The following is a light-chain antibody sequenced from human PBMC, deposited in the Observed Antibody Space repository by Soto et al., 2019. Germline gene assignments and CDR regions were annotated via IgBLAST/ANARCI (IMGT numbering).Light chain of an antibody. Sequence: QSVLTQPPSVSAAPGQKVTISCSGSSSNIGNNYVSSYQQLPGTAPKLLIYDNNKRPSGIPDRFSGSKSGTSATLGITGLQTGDDADYYCGTWDSSLSAYVFGTGTKLTVL. CDR3: GTWDSSLSAYV. CDR2: DNN. V-gene: IGLV1-51*01. CDR1: SSNIGNNY. J-gene: IGLJ1*01.